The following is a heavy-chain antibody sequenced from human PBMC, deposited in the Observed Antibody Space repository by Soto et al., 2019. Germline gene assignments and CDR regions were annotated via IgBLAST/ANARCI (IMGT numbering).Heavy chain of an antibody. Sequence: EVQLVESGGGLVQPGGSLRLSCAASGFTFSSYWMSWVRQAPGKGLEWVANIKQDGSEKYYVDSVKGRFTISRDNAKNSLYRQMNSLRAEDTAVYYCAREGTVYYYYGMDVWGQGTTVTVSS. V-gene: IGHV3-7*01. D-gene: IGHD1-1*01. CDR3: AREGTVYYYYGMDV. CDR1: GFTFSSYW. J-gene: IGHJ6*02. CDR2: IKQDGSEK.